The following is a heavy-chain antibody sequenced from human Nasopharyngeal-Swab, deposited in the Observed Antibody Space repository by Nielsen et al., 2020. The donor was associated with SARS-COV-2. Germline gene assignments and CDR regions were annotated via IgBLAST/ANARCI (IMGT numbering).Heavy chain of an antibody. CDR1: GFTFSSYG. CDR2: IWYDGSNK. J-gene: IGHJ6*02. CDR3: AKDRDSGDDSDDYYHYYGMDV. V-gene: IGHV3-33*06. D-gene: IGHD5-12*01. Sequence: LSLTCAASGFTFSSYGMHWVRQAPGKGLEWVAVIWYDGSNKYYADSVKGRFTISRDNSKNTLYLQMNSLRVEDTAIYYCAKDRDSGDDSDDYYHYYGMDVWGQGTTVTVFS.